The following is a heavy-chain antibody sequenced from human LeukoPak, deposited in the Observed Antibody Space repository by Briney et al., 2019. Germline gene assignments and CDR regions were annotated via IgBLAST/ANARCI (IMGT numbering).Heavy chain of an antibody. CDR1: GFTFSSYA. J-gene: IGHJ4*02. V-gene: IGHV3-48*01. D-gene: IGHD2-15*01. CDR3: ATRYCSGGSCYSPSYYFDY. Sequence: GGSLRLSCAASGFTFSSYAMNWVRQAPGKGLEWVSYISSSSSTIYYADSVKGRFTISRDNAKNSLYLQMNSLRAEDTAVYYCATRYCSGGSCYSPSYYFDYWGQGTLVTVSS. CDR2: ISSSSSTI.